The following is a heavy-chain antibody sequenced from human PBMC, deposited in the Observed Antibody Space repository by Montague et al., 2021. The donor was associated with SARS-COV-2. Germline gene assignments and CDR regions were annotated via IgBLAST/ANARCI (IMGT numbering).Heavy chain of an antibody. CDR3: AHRRGLLLSDAFDX. V-gene: IGHV2-5*02. CDR2: IYWDDDT. CDR1: GFSLSTSGMG. D-gene: IGHD1-26*01. J-gene: IGHJ3*02. Sequence: PALVKPTQTLTLTCTFSGFSLSTSGMGVGWIRQPPGKALEWLALIYWDDDTRYSPSLKSRLTITKDTSKNQVVLTMTNMDPVDTATYYCAHRRGLLLSDAFDXWGQGTMVTVSS.